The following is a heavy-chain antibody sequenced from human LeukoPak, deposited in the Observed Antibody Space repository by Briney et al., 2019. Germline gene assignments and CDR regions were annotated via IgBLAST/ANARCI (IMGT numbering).Heavy chain of an antibody. CDR1: GGSVSSGSYY. Sequence: SETLSLTCTVSGGSVSSGSYYWSWIRQPPGKGLEWIGYIYYSGSTNYNPSLKSRVTISVDTSKNQFSLKLSSVTAADTAVYYCARRVGATTFWFDPWGQGTLVTVSS. CDR3: ARRVGATTFWFDP. J-gene: IGHJ5*02. CDR2: IYYSGST. D-gene: IGHD1-26*01. V-gene: IGHV4-61*01.